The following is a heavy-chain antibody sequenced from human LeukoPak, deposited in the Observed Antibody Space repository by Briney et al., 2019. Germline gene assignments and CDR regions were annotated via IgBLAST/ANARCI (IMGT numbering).Heavy chain of an antibody. Sequence: ASVKVSCKASGGTFNSYAISWVRQATGQGLEWMGWMNPNSGNTGYAQKFQGRVTITRNTSISTAYMELSSLRSEDTAVYYCARRSGRLIDYWGQGTLVTVSS. CDR3: ARRSGRLIDY. V-gene: IGHV1-8*01. CDR2: MNPNSGNT. CDR1: GGTFNSYA. D-gene: IGHD5-12*01. J-gene: IGHJ4*02.